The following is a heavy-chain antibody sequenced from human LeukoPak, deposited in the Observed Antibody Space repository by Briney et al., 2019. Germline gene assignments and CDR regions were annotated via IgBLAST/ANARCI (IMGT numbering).Heavy chain of an antibody. D-gene: IGHD3-16*02. CDR1: GGSMNNNY. V-gene: IGHV4-4*07. CDR3: ARGTLRLGDLSLSNYFDP. Sequence: SETLPLTCTVSGGSMNNNYWSWIRQPAGKGLEWVGRIHSSGSTNYNPSLKSRVTMSVDTSKNQFSLKLSSVTAADTALYYCARGTLRLGDLSLSNYFDPWGQGTLVTVSS. J-gene: IGHJ5*02. CDR2: IHSSGST.